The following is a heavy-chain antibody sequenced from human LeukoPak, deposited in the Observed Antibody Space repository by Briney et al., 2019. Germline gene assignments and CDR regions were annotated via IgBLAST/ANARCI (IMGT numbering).Heavy chain of an antibody. Sequence: ASVKVSCKASGYTFTGNHMHWVRQAPGQGLEWMGWINPNSGGTNYAQKFQGRVIMTRDTSISTAYTELSRLGSDDTAVYYCARGGSTDSIHSCGGNRYFLDYWGQGTLVTVSS. D-gene: IGHD2-21*02. CDR3: ARGGSTDSIHSCGGNRYFLDY. J-gene: IGHJ4*02. CDR1: GYTFTGNH. CDR2: INPNSGGT. V-gene: IGHV1-2*02.